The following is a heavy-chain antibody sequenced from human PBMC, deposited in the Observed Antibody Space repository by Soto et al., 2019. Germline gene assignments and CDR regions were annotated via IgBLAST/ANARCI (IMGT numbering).Heavy chain of an antibody. J-gene: IGHJ6*02. CDR1: GFSFVDYA. D-gene: IGHD3-10*01. CDR2: ISWDGGYT. CDR3: VKEEGVYNPIISKDAFDS. Sequence: EVQLAESGGGLVQPGRSLRLSCEASGFSFVDYAMHWVRQVPGQGLEWVSGISWDGGYTGYADSVKGRFTISRDNAKKSLYIKRNCLRVEDRALYYCVKEEGVYNPIISKDAFDSGGQGTKVTVS. V-gene: IGHV3-9*01.